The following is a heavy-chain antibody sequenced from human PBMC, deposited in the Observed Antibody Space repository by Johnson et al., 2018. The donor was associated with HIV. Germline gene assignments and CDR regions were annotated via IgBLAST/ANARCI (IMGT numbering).Heavy chain of an antibody. Sequence: QVQLVESGGGLVKPGGSLRLSCAASGFTFSNARMSWVRQAPGKGLAWVSYISTSGNPIYYADSVKGRVTIHRDNAKKSLYLQMNSLRAEDTAVYYCASSYSESDAFDIWGQGTMVTVSS. D-gene: IGHD3-10*01. CDR2: ISTSGNPI. V-gene: IGHV3-11*04. CDR1: GFTFSNAR. J-gene: IGHJ3*02. CDR3: ASSYSESDAFDI.